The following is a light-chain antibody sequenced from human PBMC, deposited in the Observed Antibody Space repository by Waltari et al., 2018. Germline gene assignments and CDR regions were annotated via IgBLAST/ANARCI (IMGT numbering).Light chain of an antibody. CDR3: QQYASASLT. Sequence: DIQMTQSPSSLSASIGDRVTFTCRASQSISSWLAWYQQKPGKAPKILISKASTLESGVPSRFSDSGSGTEFTHTISRLQPDDFASYYSQQYASASLTFGGGTTVEVK. J-gene: IGKJ4*01. CDR2: KAS. V-gene: IGKV1-5*03. CDR1: QSISSW.